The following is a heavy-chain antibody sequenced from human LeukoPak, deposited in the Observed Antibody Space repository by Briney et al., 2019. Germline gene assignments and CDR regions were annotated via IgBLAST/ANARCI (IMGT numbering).Heavy chain of an antibody. D-gene: IGHD4-23*01. J-gene: IGHJ4*02. Sequence: PGESLRLSCAASGFTFSAYWMTWVRQAPGKGLAWVANIIEDGNLKYYVDSVKGRFTISRDNTKNSLYLQMKSLRTDDTAVYYCARDRHYGGKADYWGQGTLVTVSS. CDR1: GFTFSAYW. CDR2: IIEDGNLK. V-gene: IGHV3-7*01. CDR3: ARDRHYGGKADY.